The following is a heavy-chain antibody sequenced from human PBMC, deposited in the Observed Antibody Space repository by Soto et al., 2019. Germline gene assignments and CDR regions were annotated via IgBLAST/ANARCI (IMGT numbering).Heavy chain of an antibody. CDR1: GYTFCGYY. J-gene: IGHJ6*02. CDR3: SRALTVAYCAITGCYTRDLYDMDA. V-gene: IGHV1-2*02. Sequence: ASVQVSCNAAGYTFCGYYIHWLLRYPGQVLVWVGWINPESGGTNYAQTLQGRGTVTRDTPTSTAYMELSRLTSDDAAVYDCSRALTVAYCAITGCYTRDLYDMDAWGQGTMVTFSS. CDR2: INPESGGT. D-gene: IGHD2-2*02.